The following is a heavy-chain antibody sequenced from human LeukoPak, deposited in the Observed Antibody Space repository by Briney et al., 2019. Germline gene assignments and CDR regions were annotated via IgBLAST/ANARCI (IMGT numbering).Heavy chain of an antibody. J-gene: IGHJ6*03. D-gene: IGHD1-7*01. CDR1: GGSISSGSYY. CDR3: ARAGPWNYGVPLYYMDV. CDR2: IYYTGST. Sequence: SETLSLTCTVSGGSISSGSYYWSWVRQPAGKGLEWIGSIYYTGSTYYNPSLKSRVTISVDTSKSQFSLKLSSVTAADTAVYYCARAGPWNYGVPLYYMDVWGKGTTVTVSS. V-gene: IGHV4-39*07.